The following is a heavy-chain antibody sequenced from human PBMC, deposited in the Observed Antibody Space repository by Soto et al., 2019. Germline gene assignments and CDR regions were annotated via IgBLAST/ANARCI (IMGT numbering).Heavy chain of an antibody. Sequence: PGGSLRLSCAASGFTFSSYAMSWVRQAPGKGLEWVSAISGSGGSTYYADSVKGRFTISRDNSKNTLYLQMNSLRAEDTAVYYCAKDRAYYDFFSGYPLYYYYGMHVSGQATTVTVSS. D-gene: IGHD3-3*01. CDR3: AKDRAYYDFFSGYPLYYYYGMHV. CDR2: ISGSGGST. V-gene: IGHV3-23*01. J-gene: IGHJ6*02. CDR1: GFTFSSYA.